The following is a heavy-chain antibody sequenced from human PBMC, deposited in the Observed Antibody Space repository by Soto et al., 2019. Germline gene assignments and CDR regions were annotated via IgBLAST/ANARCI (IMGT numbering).Heavy chain of an antibody. Sequence: QVQLQESGPGLVKPSQTLSLTCSVSGGSISSGYYYWSWIRQPPGKGLEWIGNIYYSGNTYYNPSPTSRFIISIDASKKRVSVMLVSVTAGGAAVYYCASGSLYGMDVWGQGTTVTVSS. D-gene: IGHD2-2*03. CDR1: GGSISSGYYY. CDR2: IYYSGNT. J-gene: IGHJ6*02. V-gene: IGHV4-30-4*01. CDR3: ASGSLYGMDV.